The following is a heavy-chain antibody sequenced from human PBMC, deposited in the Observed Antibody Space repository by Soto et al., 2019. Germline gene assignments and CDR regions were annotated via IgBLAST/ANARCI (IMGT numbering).Heavy chain of an antibody. CDR3: ERVSRRNTCDV. V-gene: IGHV3-7*01. CDR2: INTDGSQK. CDR1: GFTFNSYW. J-gene: IGHJ3*01. Sequence: PGGSLRLSCAASGFTFNSYWMTWVRQAPGKGLEWVANINTDGSQKHSVDSVKGRFTFSRDNGKNSLYLQMSSLRVEDTAVYYCERVSRRNTCDVWGQGTMVTGSS.